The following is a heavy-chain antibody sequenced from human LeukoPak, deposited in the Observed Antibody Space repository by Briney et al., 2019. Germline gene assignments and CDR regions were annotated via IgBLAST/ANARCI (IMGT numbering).Heavy chain of an antibody. J-gene: IGHJ4*02. D-gene: IGHD6-13*01. V-gene: IGHV3-11*01. CDR3: AKALSSSWARLDY. CDR1: GFTFSDYY. Sequence: KSGGSLRLSCAASGFTFSDYYMSWIRQAPGKGLEWVSYISSSATTIYYADSVKGRFTISRDNSKNTLYLQMNSLRAEDTAIYYCAKALSSSWARLDYWGQGTLLTVSS. CDR2: ISSSATTI.